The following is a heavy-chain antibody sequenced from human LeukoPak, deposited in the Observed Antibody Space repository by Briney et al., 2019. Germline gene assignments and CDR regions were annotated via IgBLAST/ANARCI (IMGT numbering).Heavy chain of an antibody. Sequence: SVKVSCKASGGTFSSYAISWVRQAPGQGLVWMGGIIPIFGTANYAQKFQGRVTITADQSTSTAYMELSSLRSEDTAVYYCARGALNYGDYVLPNWFDPWGQGTLVTVSS. D-gene: IGHD4-17*01. CDR1: GGTFSSYA. J-gene: IGHJ5*02. V-gene: IGHV1-69*13. CDR3: ARGALNYGDYVLPNWFDP. CDR2: IIPIFGTA.